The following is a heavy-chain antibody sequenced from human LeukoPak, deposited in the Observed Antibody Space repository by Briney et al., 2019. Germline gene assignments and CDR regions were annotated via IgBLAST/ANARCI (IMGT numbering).Heavy chain of an antibody. V-gene: IGHV3-7*01. CDR2: IKQDGSEK. J-gene: IGHJ3*02. Sequence: GGSLRLSCAASGFTFSSYAMSWVRQAPGKGLEWVANIKQDGSEKYYVDSVKGRFTISRDNAKNSLYLQMNSLRAEDTAVYYCASLNHGDAFDIWGQGTMVTVSS. CDR1: GFTFSSYA. CDR3: ASLNHGDAFDI.